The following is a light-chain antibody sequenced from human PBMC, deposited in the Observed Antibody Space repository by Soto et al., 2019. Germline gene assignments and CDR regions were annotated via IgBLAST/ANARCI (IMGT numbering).Light chain of an antibody. J-gene: IGKJ1*01. Sequence: EIQTYQSPSTVAASQGDRVTISCRASQNIGRWLAWYQQKPGKAPKLLIYDTFSLQSGVPSRFSGSGSGTEFTLIISSLQPDDFATYYCQQYNSLWTVGQGTKVDIK. CDR1: QNIGRW. V-gene: IGKV1-5*01. CDR3: QQYNSLWT. CDR2: DTF.